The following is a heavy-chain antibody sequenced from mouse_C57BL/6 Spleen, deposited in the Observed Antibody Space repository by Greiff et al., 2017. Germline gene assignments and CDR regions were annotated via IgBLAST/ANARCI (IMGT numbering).Heavy chain of an antibody. CDR1: RFTFSNYW. CDR2: IRLKSDNYAT. V-gene: IGHV6-3*01. J-gene: IGHJ4*01. CDR3: TDPVPMDY. Sequence: EVKLMESGGGLVQPGGSMKLSCVASRFTFSNYWMNWVRQSPEKGLEWVAQIRLKSDNYATHYAESVKGRFTISRDDSKSSVYLQMNNLRAEDTGIYYCTDPVPMDYWGQGTSVTVSS.